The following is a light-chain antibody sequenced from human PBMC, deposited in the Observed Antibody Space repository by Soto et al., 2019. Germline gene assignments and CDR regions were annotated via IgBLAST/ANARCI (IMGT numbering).Light chain of an antibody. CDR2: AAS. CDR1: QSISSY. V-gene: IGKV1-39*01. CDR3: QQRYSTPVT. Sequence: DIQMTQSPSSLSASVGDRVTITCRASQSISSYLNWYQQKPGKAPKLLIYAASSLQSGVPSRFSGSGSGTDYTLTISSMQPEDFATFYCQQRYSTPVTFGPGTKVDIK. J-gene: IGKJ3*01.